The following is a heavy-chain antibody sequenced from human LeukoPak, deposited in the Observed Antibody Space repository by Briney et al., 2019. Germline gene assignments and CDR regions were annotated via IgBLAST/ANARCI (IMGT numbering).Heavy chain of an antibody. CDR2: ISYEGSNK. CDR3: ARVTVTTPYYYYYGMDV. V-gene: IGHV3-30-3*01. J-gene: IGHJ6*02. D-gene: IGHD4-17*01. Sequence: RXAPXXXLEWVAVISYEGSNKYYADSVKGRFTISRDNSKNTLYLQMNSLRAEDTAVYYCARVTVTTPYYYYYGMDVWGQGTTVTVSS.